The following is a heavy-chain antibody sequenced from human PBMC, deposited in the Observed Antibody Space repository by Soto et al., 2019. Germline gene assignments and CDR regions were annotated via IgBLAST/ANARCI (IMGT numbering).Heavy chain of an antibody. D-gene: IGHD5-18*01. J-gene: IGHJ3*02. V-gene: IGHV3-23*01. CDR1: GFTFSTYA. CDR2: ISGSGGST. Sequence: GGSLRLSCAASGFTFSTYAMSWVRQAPGKGLEWVSAISGSGGSTYYADSVKGRFTISRDNAKNTLYLQMNSLRAEDTAVYYCARDQGYSYGYLDAFDIWGQGTMVTVSS. CDR3: ARDQGYSYGYLDAFDI.